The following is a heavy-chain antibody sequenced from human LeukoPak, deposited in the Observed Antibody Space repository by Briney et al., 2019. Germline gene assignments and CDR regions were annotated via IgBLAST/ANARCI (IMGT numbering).Heavy chain of an antibody. Sequence: GESLKISCKGSGYSFTSYWIGWVRQMPGKGLEWMGIIYPGDSDTRYSPSFQGQVTISADKSISTAYLRWSSLKASDTAMYYCARLSSGMGDIVVVPAAYNWFDPWGQGTLVTVSS. J-gene: IGHJ5*02. CDR2: IYPGDSDT. CDR3: ARLSSGMGDIVVVPAAYNWFDP. D-gene: IGHD2-2*01. V-gene: IGHV5-51*01. CDR1: GYSFTSYW.